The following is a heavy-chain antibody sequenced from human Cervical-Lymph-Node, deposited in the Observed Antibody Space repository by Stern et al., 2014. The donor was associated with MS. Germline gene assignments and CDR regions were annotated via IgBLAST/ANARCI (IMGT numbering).Heavy chain of an antibody. V-gene: IGHV4-31*03. J-gene: IGHJ4*02. Sequence: QLQLQESGPGLVKPSQTLSLTCTVSGGSISSGGYYWSWIRQHPGKGLEWIGYIYYSGSTYYNPSLKSRVTISVDTSKNQFSLKLSSVTAADTAVYYCARGNAVTSYYFDYWGQGTLVTVSS. CDR1: GGSISSGGYY. CDR2: IYYSGST. CDR3: ARGNAVTSYYFDY. D-gene: IGHD5-18*01.